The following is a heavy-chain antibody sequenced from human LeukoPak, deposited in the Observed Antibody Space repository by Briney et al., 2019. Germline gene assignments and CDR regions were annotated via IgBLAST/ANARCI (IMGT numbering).Heavy chain of an antibody. D-gene: IGHD6-13*01. Sequence: GGTLRLSCAASGFTFSSYWMSWVRQAPGKGLEWVANINQDGSEKPSKNSLSLQMNSLRVEDTSVYYCARPIATGITPFDCWGQGTLVAAST. CDR1: GFTFSSYW. J-gene: IGHJ4*02. CDR3: ARPIATGITPFDC. V-gene: IGHV3-7*01. CDR2: INQDGSEK.